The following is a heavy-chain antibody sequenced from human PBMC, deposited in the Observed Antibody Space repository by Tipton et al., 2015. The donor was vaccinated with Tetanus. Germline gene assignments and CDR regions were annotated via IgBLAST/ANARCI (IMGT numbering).Heavy chain of an antibody. D-gene: IGHD1-26*01. V-gene: IGHV3-48*03. CDR1: GFTFSSYE. CDR2: ISSSGSTI. Sequence: SLRLSCAASGFTFSSYEMNWVRQAPGKGLEWVSYISSSGSTIYYADSVKGRFTISRDNAKNSLYLQMNSLRAEDTAVYYCARRWRMTWAWYFDLWGRGTLVTVSS. CDR3: ARRWRMTWAWYFDL. J-gene: IGHJ2*01.